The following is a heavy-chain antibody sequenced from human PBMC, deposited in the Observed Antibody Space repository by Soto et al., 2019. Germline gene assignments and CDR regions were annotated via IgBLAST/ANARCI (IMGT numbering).Heavy chain of an antibody. D-gene: IGHD4-17*01. J-gene: IGHJ4*02. CDR2: IYHSGST. V-gene: IGHV4-30-2*01. CDR3: ARGMTTVTTFDY. CDR1: GGSLRSGGFS. Sequence: SETLSLTCAVSGGSLRSGGFSRNWVRQPPGKGLEWIGYIYHSGSTYYNPSLKSRVTISVDRSKNQFSLKLSSVTAADTAVYYCARGMTTVTTFDYWGQGTLVTVSS.